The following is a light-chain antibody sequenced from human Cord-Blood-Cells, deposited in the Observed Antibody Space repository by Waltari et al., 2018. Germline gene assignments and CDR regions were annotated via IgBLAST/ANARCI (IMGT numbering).Light chain of an antibody. CDR1: QSISSY. V-gene: IGKV1-39*01. Sequence: DIQMTQSPSSLSASVGDRVTITCRASQSISSYLNWYQQKPGKAPKLLIYAASSLQSGVPSRFSGSGSGTDFTLTLISPQPEDFAPYYCVQTYSTPLTFGPGTKVDIK. J-gene: IGKJ3*01. CDR3: VQTYSTPLT. CDR2: AAS.